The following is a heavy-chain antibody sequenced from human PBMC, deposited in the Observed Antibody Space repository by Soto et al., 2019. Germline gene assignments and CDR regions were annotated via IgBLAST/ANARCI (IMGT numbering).Heavy chain of an antibody. Sequence: RASVKVSCKASGGTFSSYAISWVRQAPGQGLEWMGGIIPIFGTANYAQKFQGRVTITADESTSTAYMELSSLRSEDTAVYYCASTRDIVLRGWWFDPWGQGTLVTVSS. CDR1: GGTFSSYA. J-gene: IGHJ5*02. CDR2: IIPIFGTA. CDR3: ASTRDIVLRGWWFDP. D-gene: IGHD2-8*01. V-gene: IGHV1-69*13.